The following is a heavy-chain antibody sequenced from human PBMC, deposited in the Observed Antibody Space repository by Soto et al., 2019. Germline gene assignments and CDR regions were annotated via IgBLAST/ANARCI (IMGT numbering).Heavy chain of an antibody. J-gene: IGHJ4*02. CDR1: GSTFSNAW. D-gene: IGHD3-22*01. Sequence: PGGSLRLSCAASGSTFSNAWMSWVRQAPGKGLEWVGRIKSKTDGGTTDYAAHVKGRFTISRDDSKNTLYLQMNSLKAEDTAVYYCTTDIYYYDRTRHYNWGQGTLVTVSS. V-gene: IGHV3-15*01. CDR2: IKSKTDGGTT. CDR3: TTDIYYYDRTRHYN.